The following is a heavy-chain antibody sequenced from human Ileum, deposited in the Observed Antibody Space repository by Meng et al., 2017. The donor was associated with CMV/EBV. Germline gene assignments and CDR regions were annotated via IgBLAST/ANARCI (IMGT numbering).Heavy chain of an antibody. J-gene: IGHJ5*02. CDR2: IYYSGYT. V-gene: IGHV4-39*07. CDR1: GDFISATSYY. Sequence: QLGLPGAGPVLVKPSETRFLTCTVSGDFISATSYYWGWVRQPPGKGLEWIGSIYYSGYTYYNPSLKGRVTISVDTSKNQFSLRLTSVTAADTGVYYCARDKDWTNWSAKGRWFDPWGQGTLVTASS. D-gene: IGHD3-3*01. CDR3: ARDKDWTNWSAKGRWFDP.